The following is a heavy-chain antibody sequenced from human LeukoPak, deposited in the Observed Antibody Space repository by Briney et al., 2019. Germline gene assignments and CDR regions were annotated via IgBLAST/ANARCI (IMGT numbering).Heavy chain of an antibody. CDR3: ARGTTVLYYMDV. CDR1: GYSISSGYY. CDR2: MYHSGST. Sequence: SETLSLTCAVSGYSISSGYYWGWIRQPPEKGLEWIGSMYHSGSTYYNPSLKSRVTISVDTSKNQVSLNLRSVTAADTALYYCARGTTVLYYMDVWGKGTTVTVSS. J-gene: IGHJ6*03. D-gene: IGHD4-17*01. V-gene: IGHV4-38-2*01.